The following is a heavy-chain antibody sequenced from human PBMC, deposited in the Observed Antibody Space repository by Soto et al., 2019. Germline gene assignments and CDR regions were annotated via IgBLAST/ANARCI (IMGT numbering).Heavy chain of an antibody. V-gene: IGHV4-39*01. J-gene: IGHJ6*03. CDR2: IYYSGST. Sequence: SETLSLTCTVSGGSISSSSYYWGWIRQPPGKGLEWIGNIYYSGSTYYNPSLKSRVTISVDTSKNQFSLKLSSVTAADTAVYYCASSYYDYIWGSYRYYYYMDVWGKGTTVTVSS. D-gene: IGHD3-16*02. CDR1: GGSISSSSYY. CDR3: ASSYYDYIWGSYRYYYYMDV.